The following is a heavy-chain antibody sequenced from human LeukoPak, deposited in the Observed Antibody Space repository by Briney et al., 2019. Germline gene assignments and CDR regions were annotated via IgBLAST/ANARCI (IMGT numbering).Heavy chain of an antibody. CDR1: GFTFSSYA. D-gene: IGHD3-10*01. CDR2: ISGSGGST. V-gene: IGHV3-23*01. J-gene: IGHJ4*02. CDR3: AKEALDFVTMVRGVPSFDY. Sequence: GGSLRLSCAASGFTFSSYAMSWVRQAPGKGLEWVSAISGSGGSTYYADSVKGRFTISRDNSKNTLYLQMNSLRAEDTAVYYCAKEALDFVTMVRGVPSFDYWGQGTLVTVSS.